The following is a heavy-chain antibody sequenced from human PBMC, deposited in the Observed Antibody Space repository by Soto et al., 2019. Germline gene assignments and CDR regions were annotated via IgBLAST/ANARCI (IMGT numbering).Heavy chain of an antibody. CDR2: IGTAGDT. J-gene: IGHJ3*02. Sequence: EVQLVESGGGLVQPGGSLRLSCAASGFTFSSYDMHWVRQATGKGLEWVSAIGTAGDTYYPGSVKGRFTISRENAKNSLYLQMNSLRAEGTAVYYCARGPHSSSGGADAFDIWGQGTMVTVSS. CDR1: GFTFSSYD. CDR3: ARGPHSSSGGADAFDI. D-gene: IGHD6-6*01. V-gene: IGHV3-13*01.